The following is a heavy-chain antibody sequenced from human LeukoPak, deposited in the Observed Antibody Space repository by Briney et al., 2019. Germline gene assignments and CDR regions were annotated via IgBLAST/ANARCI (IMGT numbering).Heavy chain of an antibody. CDR1: GFSFSTYA. J-gene: IGHJ4*02. CDR3: VKDEWDY. D-gene: IGHD2-8*01. Sequence: GGSLRLSCAAPGFSFSTYAMSWVRQAPGKGLDWVSAITGSGGSTYYADSVRGRFTISRDNSKNTLYLQMNSLRAEDTAQYCCVKDEWDYWGQGTLVTVSS. CDR2: ITGSGGST. V-gene: IGHV3-23*01.